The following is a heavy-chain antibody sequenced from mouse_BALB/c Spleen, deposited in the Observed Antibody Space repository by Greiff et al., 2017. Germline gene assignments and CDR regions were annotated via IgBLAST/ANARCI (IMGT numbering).Heavy chain of an antibody. CDR1: GFTFSSYT. CDR3: ARHHGNRSWFAY. D-gene: IGHD2-1*01. CDR2: ISNGGGST. V-gene: IGHV5-12-2*01. Sequence: EVKVVESGGGLVQPGGSLKLSCAASGFTFSSYTMSWVRQTPEKRLEWVAYISNGGGSTYYPDTVKGRFTISRDNAKNTLYLQMSSLKSEDTAMYYCARHHGNRSWFAYWGQGTLVTVSA. J-gene: IGHJ3*01.